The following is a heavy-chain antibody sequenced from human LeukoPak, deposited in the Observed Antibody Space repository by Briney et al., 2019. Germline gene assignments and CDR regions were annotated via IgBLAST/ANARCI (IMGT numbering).Heavy chain of an antibody. CDR3: ARSTDDDGDYYYYYGMDV. CDR1: GGSISSYY. D-gene: IGHD4-17*01. Sequence: SETLSLTCTVSGGSISSYYWSWIRQPPGKGLEWIGYIYYSGSTNYNPSLKSRVTISVDTSKNQFSLKLSSVTAADTAVYYCARSTDDDGDYYYYYGMDVWGQGTTVTVSS. J-gene: IGHJ6*02. V-gene: IGHV4-59*01. CDR2: IYYSGST.